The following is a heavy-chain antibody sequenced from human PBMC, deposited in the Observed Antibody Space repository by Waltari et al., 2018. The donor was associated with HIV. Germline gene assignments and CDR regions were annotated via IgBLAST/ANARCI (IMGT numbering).Heavy chain of an antibody. V-gene: IGHV3-30*02. CDR3: VKDLSGGWSLDY. J-gene: IGHJ4*02. D-gene: IGHD6-19*01. CDR2: IQNDERNK. Sequence: QVQLVESGGGVVQPGGSLRRSWDALGSSPSHFGMHWVRQVPGKGLEWVALIQNDERNKYYADSVKGRFTISRDSSTNVLFLQMNSPRVEDTALYYCVKDLSGGWSLDYWGQGTLVTVS. CDR1: GSSPSHFG.